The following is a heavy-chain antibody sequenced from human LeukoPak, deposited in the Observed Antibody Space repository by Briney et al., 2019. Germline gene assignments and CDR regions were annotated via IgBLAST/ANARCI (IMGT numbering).Heavy chain of an antibody. D-gene: IGHD1-26*01. V-gene: IGHV4-39*01. CDR1: GGSISSSSYY. Sequence: SETLSLTCTVSGGSISSSSYYWGWIRQPPGEGLEWIGSIYYSGSTYYNPSLKSRVTISVDTSKNQFSLKLSSVTAADTAVYYCASPSGLGSYSSDYWGQGTLVTVSS. J-gene: IGHJ4*02. CDR2: IYYSGST. CDR3: ASPSGLGSYSSDY.